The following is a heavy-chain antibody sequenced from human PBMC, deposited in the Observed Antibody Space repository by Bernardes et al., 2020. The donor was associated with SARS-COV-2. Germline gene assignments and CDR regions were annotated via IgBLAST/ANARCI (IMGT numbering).Heavy chain of an antibody. CDR1: GGTYNSYA. V-gene: IGHV1-69*13. J-gene: IGHJ3*01. Sequence: SVKVSCKASGGTYNSYAIIWVRQAPGQGLECMGGIIPLFGTANYAQKFQGRVTITADESTSTAFMDLSSLRSEDTAVYYCARSVTYADAFDVWGQGTMVTVSS. CDR3: ARSVTYADAFDV. CDR2: IIPLFGTA. D-gene: IGHD2-21*02.